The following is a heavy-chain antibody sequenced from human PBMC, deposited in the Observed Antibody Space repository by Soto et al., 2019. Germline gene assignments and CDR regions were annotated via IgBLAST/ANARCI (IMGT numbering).Heavy chain of an antibody. CDR2: SSYDGSDN. CDR3: AKDSSEGSLDN. V-gene: IGHV3-30*18. J-gene: IGHJ4*02. CDR1: GFTFNNYG. Sequence: QVKLVESGGGVVQPGRSLRLSCAASGFTFNNYGMHWVRQAPGKGLEWVAFSSYDGSDNYYSDSVKGRFTISRDKARSTLLLQVNGLRAEDTYVYYCAKDSSEGSLDNWGQGTLVTVSS.